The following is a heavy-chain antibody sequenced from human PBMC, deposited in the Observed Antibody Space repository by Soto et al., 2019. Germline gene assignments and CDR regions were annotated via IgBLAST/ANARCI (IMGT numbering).Heavy chain of an antibody. J-gene: IGHJ6*01. V-gene: IGHV4-30-2*01. D-gene: IGHD3-22*01. CDR2: IYHSGST. Sequence: SETLSLTCAVSGGSISSGGYSWSWIRQPPGKGLEWIGYIYHSGSTYYNPSLKSRVTISVDRSKNQFSLKLSSVTAADTAVYYCAGSGYYHSSVMDVWGQGTTDIVYS. CDR1: GGSISSGGYS. CDR3: AGSGYYHSSVMDV.